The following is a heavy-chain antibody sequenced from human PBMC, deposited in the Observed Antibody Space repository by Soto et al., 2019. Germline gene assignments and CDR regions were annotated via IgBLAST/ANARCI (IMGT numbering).Heavy chain of an antibody. V-gene: IGHV3-23*01. J-gene: IGHJ5*02. Sequence: EEQLLESGGGLVQPGESLRLSCAASGFTFSSSAMNWVRQAPGKGLEWVSIISDSGGRTYYADSVRGRFTISRDNSKNTQNLQMISLRAEDTAVYYCAKSLNINWKNWFDPWGQGTLVTVSS. CDR2: ISDSGGRT. D-gene: IGHD1-1*01. CDR3: AKSLNINWKNWFDP. CDR1: GFTFSSSA.